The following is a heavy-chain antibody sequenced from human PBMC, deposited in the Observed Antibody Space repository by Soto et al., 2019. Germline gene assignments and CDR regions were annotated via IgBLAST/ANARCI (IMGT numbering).Heavy chain of an antibody. CDR3: ARPGYSNYGPGVDV. D-gene: IGHD4-4*01. Sequence: EVQLVESGGGLVQPGGSLRLSCAASGFTFSVYWMHWVRQAPGKGLVWVSLIDSDGSTTSYADSVKGRFTISRDTAKSTLYLQMTSLRAEATAVYSCARPGYSNYGPGVDVWGQGTTVTVSS. CDR1: GFTFSVYW. CDR2: IDSDGSTT. V-gene: IGHV3-74*01. J-gene: IGHJ6*02.